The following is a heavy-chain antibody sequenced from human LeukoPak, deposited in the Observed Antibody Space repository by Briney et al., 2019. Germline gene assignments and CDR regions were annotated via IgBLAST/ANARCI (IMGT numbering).Heavy chain of an antibody. CDR1: GFTFSYYW. J-gene: IGHJ5*02. CDR3: ARDAYDDASES. D-gene: IGHD3-3*01. Sequence: GGSLRLSCAASGFTFSYYWMTWVRQAPGKGLEWVANLRPDGRVKYYADSVKGRFTISRDNAKNSLYLQMNGVRADDTAIYYCARDAYDDASESWGQGTLVTVSS. CDR2: LRPDGRVK. V-gene: IGHV3-7*01.